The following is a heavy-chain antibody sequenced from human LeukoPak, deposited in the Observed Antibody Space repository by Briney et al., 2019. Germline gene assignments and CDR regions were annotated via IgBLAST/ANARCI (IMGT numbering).Heavy chain of an antibody. CDR1: GGSISSYY. CDR3: ARDQTARYFDY. CDR2: IYYSGST. D-gene: IGHD1-14*01. V-gene: IGHV4-59*12. Sequence: SETLSLTCTVSGGSISSYYWSWIRQPPGKGLEWIGYIYYSGSTYYNPSLKSRVTISVDTSRTRFSLQLSSVTAADTAVYYCARDQTARYFDYWGQGTLVTVSS. J-gene: IGHJ4*02.